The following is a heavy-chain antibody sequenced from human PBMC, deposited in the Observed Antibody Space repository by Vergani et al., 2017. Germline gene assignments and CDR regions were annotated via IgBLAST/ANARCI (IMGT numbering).Heavy chain of an antibody. CDR3: AREGVYSDSSGSTHYWYFDL. Sequence: QVQLQESGPGLVKPSQTLSLTCTVSGGSISSGDYYWSWIRQPPGKGLEWIGYIYYSGSTYYNPSLKSRVTISVDTAKNQFSLKLSSVTAADTAVYYCAREGVYSDSSGSTHYWYFDLWGRGTLVTVSS. D-gene: IGHD3-22*01. V-gene: IGHV4-30-4*08. CDR2: IYYSGST. CDR1: GGSISSGDYY. J-gene: IGHJ2*01.